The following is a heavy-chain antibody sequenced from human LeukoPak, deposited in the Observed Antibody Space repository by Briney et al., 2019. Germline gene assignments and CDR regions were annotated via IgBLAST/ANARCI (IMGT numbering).Heavy chain of an antibody. CDR1: GYSISSGYY. CDR3: ARVFHYGSGT. CDR2: IYHSGST. D-gene: IGHD3-10*01. J-gene: IGHJ5*02. Sequence: PSETLSLTCTVSGYSISSGYYWGWIRQPPGKGLEWIGSIYHSGSTYYNPSLKSRVTISVDTSKNQFSLKLSSVTAADTAVYYCARVFHYGSGTWGQGTLVTVSS. V-gene: IGHV4-38-2*02.